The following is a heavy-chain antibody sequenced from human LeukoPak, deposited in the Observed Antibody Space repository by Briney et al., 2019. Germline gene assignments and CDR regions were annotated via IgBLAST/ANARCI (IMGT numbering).Heavy chain of an antibody. V-gene: IGHV3-23*01. CDR2: ISGSGSKT. Sequence: GGSLRLSCAASGFTFSSYAMNWVRQAPGKGLEWVSTISGSGSKTYYADSVKGRFTIARDNSKNTLYLQMNSLRAEDTAVYYCARDLDSSFDIWGQGTMVTVSS. J-gene: IGHJ3*02. D-gene: IGHD3-9*01. CDR1: GFTFSSYA. CDR3: ARDLDSSFDI.